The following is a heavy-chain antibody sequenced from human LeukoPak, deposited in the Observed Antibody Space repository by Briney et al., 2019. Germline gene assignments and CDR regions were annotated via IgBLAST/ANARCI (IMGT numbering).Heavy chain of an antibody. Sequence: PSETLSLTCTVSGGPISSYYWSWIRQPPGKGLEWIGYLYYGGSPNYNSSLRSRVTISVDTSKNQFSLKLSSVTAADTAVYYCARDLGWGSSSDLDYWGQGTLVTVSS. D-gene: IGHD6-6*01. V-gene: IGHV4-59*12. CDR1: GGPISSYY. J-gene: IGHJ4*02. CDR2: LYYGGSP. CDR3: ARDLGWGSSSDLDY.